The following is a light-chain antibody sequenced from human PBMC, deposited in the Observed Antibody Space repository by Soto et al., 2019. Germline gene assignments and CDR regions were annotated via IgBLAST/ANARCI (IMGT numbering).Light chain of an antibody. CDR2: DAS. CDR3: QQRSNWPWT. J-gene: IGKJ1*01. V-gene: IGKV3-11*01. CDR1: QSVGSY. Sequence: EIVLTQSPATLSLSPVERATLSSRASQSVGSYLAWFQQRPGQAPRLLIYDASNRATGIPVRFSGSGSGTDYTLTITNLEPEDFAIYYCQQRSNWPWTFGQGTKVDIK.